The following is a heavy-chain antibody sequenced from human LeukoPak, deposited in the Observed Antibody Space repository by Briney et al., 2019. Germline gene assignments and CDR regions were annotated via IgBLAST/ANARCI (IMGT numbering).Heavy chain of an antibody. V-gene: IGHV4-4*07. J-gene: IGHJ6*02. Sequence: SETLSLTCTVSGGSISSYYWSWIRQPAGKGLEWIGRIYSSGNTNYNPSLKSRVTMSVDTSKNQFSLKLSSVTAPDTAVYYCARDLYSSSSPYYYYGMDVWGQGTTVTVSS. CDR3: ARDLYSSSSPYYYYGMDV. CDR1: GGSISSYY. D-gene: IGHD6-6*01. CDR2: IYSSGNT.